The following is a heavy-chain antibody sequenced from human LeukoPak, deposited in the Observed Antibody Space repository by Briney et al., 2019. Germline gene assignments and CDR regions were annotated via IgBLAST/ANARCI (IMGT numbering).Heavy chain of an antibody. D-gene: IGHD5-18*01. CDR2: IYTSGST. CDR3: ARDGYSYGMIDY. Sequence: SETLSLTCTVSGGSISSSSYYWGWIRQPPGKGLEWIGRIYTSGSTNYNPSLKSRVTISVDTSKNQFSLKLSSVTAADTAVYYCARDGYSYGMIDYWGQGTLVTVSS. CDR1: GGSISSSSYY. V-gene: IGHV4-39*07. J-gene: IGHJ4*02.